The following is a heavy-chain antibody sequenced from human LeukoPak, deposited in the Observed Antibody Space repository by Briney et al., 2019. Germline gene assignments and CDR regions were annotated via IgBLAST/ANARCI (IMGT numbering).Heavy chain of an antibody. CDR3: ARVGYYYGDDY. Sequence: GGSLRLSCTASGFTFSTFHMHWVRQAPGKGLEWVSYINYHSQPTYYADSVKGRFTISRDNAKNTLYLQMNSLRGEDTAVYYCARVGYYYGDDYWGQGTLVTVSS. V-gene: IGHV3-48*04. J-gene: IGHJ4*02. CDR1: GFTFSTFH. CDR2: INYHSQPT. D-gene: IGHD5-18*01.